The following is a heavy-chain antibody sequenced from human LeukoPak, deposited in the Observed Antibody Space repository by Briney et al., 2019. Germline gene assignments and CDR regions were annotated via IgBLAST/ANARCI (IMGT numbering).Heavy chain of an antibody. V-gene: IGHV3-7*01. CDR2: INHNGNVN. D-gene: IGHD3-22*01. CDR1: GFTFSSYW. CDR3: ARTYDSSGYAPPPNDY. J-gene: IGHJ4*02. Sequence: GGSLRLSCAASGFTFSSYWMNWARQAPGKGLEWVASINHNGNVNYYVDSVKGRFTISRDNAKNSLYLQMSNLRAEDTAVYYCARTYDSSGYAPPPNDYWGQGTLVTVSS.